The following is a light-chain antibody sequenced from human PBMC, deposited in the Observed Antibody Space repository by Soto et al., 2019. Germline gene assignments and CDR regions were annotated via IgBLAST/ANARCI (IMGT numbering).Light chain of an antibody. V-gene: IGLV6-57*01. J-gene: IGLJ3*02. CDR3: RSYNRAAGV. CDR1: SGSIASNY. Sequence: NFMLTQPHSVSASPGKTVTISCTRSSGSIASNYVHWYQQRPGSSPTTVIYEDNQRPSGVPDRFSGSIDSSSNSASLTISELGAEAEADYYCRSYNRAAGVFGGGTQLTVL. CDR2: EDN.